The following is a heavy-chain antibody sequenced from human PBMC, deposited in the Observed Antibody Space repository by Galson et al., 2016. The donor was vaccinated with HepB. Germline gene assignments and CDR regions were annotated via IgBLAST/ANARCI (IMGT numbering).Heavy chain of an antibody. Sequence: LSLTCTVSNGSIKSVDYYWSWVRQPPGKRLEWIGEIFHSGSTNYNPSLKSRVTMSVDKSRNHVSLRLISVTAADTAMYYCASFLVQSWAGSDAFDTWGLGTMVTVSS. V-gene: IGHV4-4*02. CDR1: NGSIKSVDYY. J-gene: IGHJ3*02. CDR3: ASFLVQSWAGSDAFDT. CDR2: IFHSGST. D-gene: IGHD6-13*01.